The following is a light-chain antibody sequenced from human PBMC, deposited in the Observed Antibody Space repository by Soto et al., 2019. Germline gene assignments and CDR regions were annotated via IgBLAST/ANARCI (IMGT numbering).Light chain of an antibody. V-gene: IGKV3-20*01. CDR3: QQYGYSPRT. CDR2: GAS. J-gene: IGKJ1*01. CDR1: QTVTSY. Sequence: EIVLTQSPGTLSLSPGETATLSCRASQTVTSYFAWYQQKPGQAPRLLIYGASSRATGIPDRFSGSGSGTDFTLTISGLEPADFAVNYCQQYGYSPRTFGQGTKVEIK.